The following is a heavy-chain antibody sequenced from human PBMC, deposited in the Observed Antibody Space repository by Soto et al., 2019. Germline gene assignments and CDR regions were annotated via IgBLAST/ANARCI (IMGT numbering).Heavy chain of an antibody. CDR1: GFTFSRSA. CDR3: ATDLAARYYFDN. Sequence: QVHLVESGGGVVQPGKSLRLSCAASGFTFSRSAVHWVRQAPGKGLEWVAIISYDGNNIFYADSVKGRFTISRDNSKNNLPLQMNSLKTEDTAMYYWATDLAARYYFDNWGQGTLVTVSS. CDR2: ISYDGNNI. J-gene: IGHJ4*02. D-gene: IGHD6-13*01. V-gene: IGHV3-30-3*01.